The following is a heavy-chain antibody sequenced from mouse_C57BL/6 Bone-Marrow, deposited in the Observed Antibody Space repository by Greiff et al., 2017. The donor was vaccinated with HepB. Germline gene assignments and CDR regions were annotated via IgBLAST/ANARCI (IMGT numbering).Heavy chain of an antibody. V-gene: IGHV5-16*01. CDR3: ARVGGSSYWYFDV. J-gene: IGHJ1*03. CDR2: INYDGSST. CDR1: GFTFSDYY. Sequence: EVHLVESEGGLVQPGSSMKLSCTASGFTFSDYYMAWVRQVPEKGLEWVANINYDGSSTYYLDSLKSRFIISRDNAKNILYLQMSSLKSEDTATYYCARVGGSSYWYFDVWGTGTTVTVSS. D-gene: IGHD1-1*01.